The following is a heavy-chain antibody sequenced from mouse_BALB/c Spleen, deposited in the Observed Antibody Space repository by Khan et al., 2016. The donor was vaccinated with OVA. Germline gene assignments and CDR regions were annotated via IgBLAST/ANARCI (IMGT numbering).Heavy chain of an antibody. D-gene: IGHD1-1*01. CDR1: GYIFTNYW. CDR3: ARGAITSHAMDS. CDR2: IYPGTGST. J-gene: IGHJ4*01. V-gene: IGHV1-76*01. Sequence: QIQLVQSGAELVRPGASVKLSCKTSGYIFTNYWIHWVKQRSGQGLEWIARIYPGTGSTYSNEKFKGKATLTADKSSSTAYMQLSSLKSEDSAVYCCARGAITSHAMDSWGQGTPVTVSS.